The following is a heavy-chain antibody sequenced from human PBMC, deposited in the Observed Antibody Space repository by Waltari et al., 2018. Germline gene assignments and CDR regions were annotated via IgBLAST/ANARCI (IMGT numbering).Heavy chain of an antibody. D-gene: IGHD1-26*01. CDR1: GFTFNKNN. Sequence: QMYLVESGGTVVQPGTSLTLSCAASGFTFNKNNMHWVRQAPGKGLEGVSFILYDGSDDSYADSVKGRFTISRDNSKHTIFLQMIGLKVEDTAVYFCAKDSGSGGYAFDVWGQGTMVTVSS. V-gene: IGHV3-30*02. CDR3: AKDSGSGGYAFDV. CDR2: ILYDGSDD. J-gene: IGHJ3*01.